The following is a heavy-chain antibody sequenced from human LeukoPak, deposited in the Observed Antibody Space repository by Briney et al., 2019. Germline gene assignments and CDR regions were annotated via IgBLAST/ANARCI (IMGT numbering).Heavy chain of an antibody. CDR1: GFTVSSNY. CDR3: ARGPLGSEEWEYYYYYMDV. CDR2: IYSGGST. Sequence: PGGSLRLSCAASGFTVSSNYMSWVRQAPGKGLEWVSVIYSGGSTYYADSVKGRFTISRDNSKNTLYLQMNSLRAEDTAVYYCARGPLGSEEWEYYYYYMDVWGKGTTVTVSS. J-gene: IGHJ6*03. V-gene: IGHV3-53*01. D-gene: IGHD1-26*01.